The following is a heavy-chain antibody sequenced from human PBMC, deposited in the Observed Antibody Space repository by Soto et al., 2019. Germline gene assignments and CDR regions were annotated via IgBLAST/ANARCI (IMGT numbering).Heavy chain of an antibody. J-gene: IGHJ6*02. V-gene: IGHV5-10-1*01. Sequence: GGSLKISWKGSEYTFHSYWISRVRQMPGQGLEWMGRSDPSDSYSNYSPSFHGHVTISADQSISTAYHQWSSLKASDTAMYYGARHAGARHSYEKDYFCYGIDVWGQGTTVTVSS. CDR2: SDPSDSYS. CDR3: ARHAGARHSYEKDYFCYGIDV. CDR1: EYTFHSYW. D-gene: IGHD5-18*01.